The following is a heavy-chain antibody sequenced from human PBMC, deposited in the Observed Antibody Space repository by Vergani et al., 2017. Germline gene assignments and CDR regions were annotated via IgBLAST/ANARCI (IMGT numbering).Heavy chain of an antibody. CDR3: ARAPLLLRYFDWLPYYGMDV. D-gene: IGHD3-9*01. J-gene: IGHJ6*02. Sequence: EVQLLESGGDLVQPGGSLRLSCAASGFTFIMHAMSWVRQAPGKGLEWVSAISGSGGSTYYADSVKGRFTISRDNSKNTLYLQMNSLRAEDTAVYYCARAPLLLRYFDWLPYYGMDVWGQGTTVTVSS. V-gene: IGHV3-23*01. CDR2: ISGSGGST. CDR1: GFTFIMHA.